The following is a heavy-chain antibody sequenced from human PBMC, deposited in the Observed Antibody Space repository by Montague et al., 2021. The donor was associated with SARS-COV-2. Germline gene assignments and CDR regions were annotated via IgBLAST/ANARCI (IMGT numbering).Heavy chain of an antibody. V-gene: IGHV3-11*06. CDR3: ARVETYYYDSSGYNGVDY. CDR2: ISSSSSYT. CDR1: GFPFSDYY. J-gene: IGHJ4*02. Sequence: YRRLSCAASGFPFSDYYMSWIRQAPGKGLEWVSYISSSSSYTNYADSVKGRFTISRDNAKNSLYLQMNSLRAEDTAVYYCARVETYYYDSSGYNGVDYWGQGTLVTVSS. D-gene: IGHD3-22*01.